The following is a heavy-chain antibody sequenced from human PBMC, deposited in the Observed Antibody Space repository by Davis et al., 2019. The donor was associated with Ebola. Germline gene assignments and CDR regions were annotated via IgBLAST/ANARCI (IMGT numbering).Heavy chain of an antibody. CDR2: FDPEDGET. D-gene: IGHD6-19*01. CDR3: ATLVPHSGWYTLHLGFDP. Sequence: ASVKVSCKVSGYTLTELSMHWVRQAPGKGLEWMGGFDPEDGETIYAQQFQGRVTMTEDTSTDTAYMALSSLRSEDTAVYYCATLVPHSGWYTLHLGFDPWGQGTLVTVSS. CDR1: GYTLTELS. V-gene: IGHV1-24*01. J-gene: IGHJ5*02.